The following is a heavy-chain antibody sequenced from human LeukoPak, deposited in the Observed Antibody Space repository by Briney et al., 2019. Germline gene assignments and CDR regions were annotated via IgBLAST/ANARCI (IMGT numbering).Heavy chain of an antibody. V-gene: IGHV4-59*08. CDR1: GGSISSYY. CDR3: ARLYYDSSGYFRVSYYFDY. CDR2: IYYSGST. Sequence: SETLSLTCTVSGGSISSYYWSWIRQPPGKGLEWIGYIYYSGSTNYNPSLKSRVTISVDTSKNQSSLKLSSVTAADTAVYYCARLYYDSSGYFRVSYYFDYWGQGTLVTVSS. D-gene: IGHD3-22*01. J-gene: IGHJ4*02.